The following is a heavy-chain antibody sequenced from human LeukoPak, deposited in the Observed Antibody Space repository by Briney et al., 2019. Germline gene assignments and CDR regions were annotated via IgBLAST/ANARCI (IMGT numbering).Heavy chain of an antibody. CDR2: INIDGSST. D-gene: IGHD6-6*01. CDR3: ARDSGSDYSSSIDY. Sequence: AGGSLRLSCAASGFTFSSYWMHWVRQAPGKGLVWVSHINIDGSSTNYADSVKGRFTISRDNAKNSLYLQMNTLRAEDTAVYYCARDSGSDYSSSIDYWGQGTLVTVSS. CDR1: GFTFSSYW. V-gene: IGHV3-74*01. J-gene: IGHJ4*02.